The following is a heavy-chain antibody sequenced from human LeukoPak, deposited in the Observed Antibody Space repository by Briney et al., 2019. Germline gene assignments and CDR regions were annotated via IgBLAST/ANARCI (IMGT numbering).Heavy chain of an antibody. Sequence: TGGSLRLSCAASGFTFSSHSMNWVGQAPGKGLEWVSYISSSGSTIYYADSVKGRFSISRDNAKNSLHLQMNSLRVEDTAVYYCARGTVAGKAPYWGQGTLVTVSS. V-gene: IGHV3-48*01. CDR1: GFTFSSHS. J-gene: IGHJ4*02. D-gene: IGHD6-19*01. CDR3: ARGTVAGKAPY. CDR2: ISSSGSTI.